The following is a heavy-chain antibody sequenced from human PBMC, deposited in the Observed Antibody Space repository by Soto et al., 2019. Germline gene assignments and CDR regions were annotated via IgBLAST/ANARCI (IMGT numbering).Heavy chain of an antibody. CDR3: AKGIHPVWFGEYNPFDY. CDR2: ISGSGGST. J-gene: IGHJ4*02. Sequence: GGSLRLSCAASGFTFSSYAMSWVRQAPGKGLEWVSAISGSGGSTYYADSVKGRFTISRDNSKNTLYLQMNSLRAEDTAVYYCAKGIHPVWFGEYNPFDYWGQGTLVTVSS. D-gene: IGHD3-10*01. V-gene: IGHV3-23*01. CDR1: GFTFSSYA.